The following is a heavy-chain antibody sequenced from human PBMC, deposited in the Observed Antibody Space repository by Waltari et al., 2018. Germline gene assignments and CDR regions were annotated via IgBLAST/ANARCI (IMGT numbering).Heavy chain of an antibody. CDR1: GYTFTNYP. CDR2: INTDTGNL. Sequence: QVQLVQSGSELKEPGASVKISCQASGYTFTNYPINWVRQAPGQGLEWMGWINTDTGNLTYSQGFTGRFVVALDTSVSTAYLQISSLKAEDTAVYYCARKIGDTSSAWYFDLWGRGSLFTVSS. CDR3: ARKIGDTSSAWYFDL. D-gene: IGHD6-6*01. V-gene: IGHV7-4-1*02. J-gene: IGHJ2*01.